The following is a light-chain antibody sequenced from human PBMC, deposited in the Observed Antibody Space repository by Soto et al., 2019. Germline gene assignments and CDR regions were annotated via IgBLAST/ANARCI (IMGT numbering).Light chain of an antibody. Sequence: SYELTQPPSVSVAPEKTARLTCGGDNIGSKRVHWYRQKPGQAPVLVIYYDSDRPSGIPERFSSSNSGNTATLTINRVEAGDEADYYCQVWDITTDHYVFGTGTKVTVL. CDR2: YDS. CDR1: NIGSKR. V-gene: IGLV3-21*04. CDR3: QVWDITTDHYV. J-gene: IGLJ1*01.